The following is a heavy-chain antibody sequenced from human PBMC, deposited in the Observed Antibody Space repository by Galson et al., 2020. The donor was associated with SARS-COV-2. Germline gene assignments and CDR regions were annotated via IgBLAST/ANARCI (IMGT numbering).Heavy chain of an antibody. D-gene: IGHD6-13*01. Sequence: ETSETLYLTCTVSGGSISSYYWSWIRQPLGKGLEWIGYIYYSGSTNYNPSLKSRVTISVDTSKNQFSLKLSSVTAADTAVYYCAGHGRWQQLGTGYFQHWGQGTLVTVSS. CDR3: AGHGRWQQLGTGYFQH. CDR2: IYYSGST. V-gene: IGHV4-59*08. CDR1: GGSISSYY. J-gene: IGHJ1*01.